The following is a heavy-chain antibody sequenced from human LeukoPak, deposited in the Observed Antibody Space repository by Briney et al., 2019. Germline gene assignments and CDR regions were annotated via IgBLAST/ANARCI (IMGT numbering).Heavy chain of an antibody. CDR2: IYYSGST. J-gene: IGHJ4*02. CDR3: ARGRPYQWLVRDKRYYFDY. D-gene: IGHD6-19*01. V-gene: IGHV4-39*01. CDR1: GGSISSGSYY. Sequence: PSETLSLTCTVSGGSISSGSYYWGWIRQPPGKGLEWIGSIYYSGSTYYNPSLKSRVTISVDTSKNQFSLKLSSVTAADTAVYYCARGRPYQWLVRDKRYYFDYWGQGTLVTVSS.